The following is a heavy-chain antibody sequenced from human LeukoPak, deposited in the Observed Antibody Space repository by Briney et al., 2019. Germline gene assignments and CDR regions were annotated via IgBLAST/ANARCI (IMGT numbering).Heavy chain of an antibody. CDR1: GYTFTGYY. V-gene: IGHV1-2*02. D-gene: IGHD6-6*01. CDR2: INPNSGGT. CDR3: ARDLGYSGSEYYFDY. Sequence: AASVKVSCKASGYTFTGYYMHWVRQAPGQGLEWMGWINPNSGGTNYAQKFQGRVTMTRDTSISTAYMELSRLRSDDTAVYYCARDLGYSGSEYYFDYWGQGTLVTVSS. J-gene: IGHJ4*02.